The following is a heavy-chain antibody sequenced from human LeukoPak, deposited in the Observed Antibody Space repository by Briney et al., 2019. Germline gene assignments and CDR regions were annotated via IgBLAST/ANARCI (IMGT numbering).Heavy chain of an antibody. CDR1: GGSFSGYY. V-gene: IGHV4-59*01. D-gene: IGHD3-16*01. CDR3: ARETSQKGAHYMDV. Sequence: SETLSLTCAVYGGSFSGYYWGWIRQPPGKGLEWIGDIYYSGYTNYNPSLKSRVTISVDTSKNQFSLKLRSVTAADTAVYYCARETSQKGAHYMDVWGKGTTVTVSS. CDR2: IYYSGYT. J-gene: IGHJ6*03.